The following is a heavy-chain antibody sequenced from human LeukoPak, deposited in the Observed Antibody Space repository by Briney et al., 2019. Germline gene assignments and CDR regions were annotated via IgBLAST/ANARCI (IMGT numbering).Heavy chain of an antibody. CDR1: GFTFSSYA. Sequence: PGGSLRLSCAASGFTFSSYAMSWVRQAPGKALEWVSAISGSGGSTYYADSVKGRFTISRDNSKNTLYLQLNSLRAQDTAVYYCPTEAGAAAANTDDTWGQGTPVTASS. V-gene: IGHV3-23*01. D-gene: IGHD6-13*01. J-gene: IGHJ5*02. CDR2: ISGSGGST. CDR3: PTEAGAAAANTDDT.